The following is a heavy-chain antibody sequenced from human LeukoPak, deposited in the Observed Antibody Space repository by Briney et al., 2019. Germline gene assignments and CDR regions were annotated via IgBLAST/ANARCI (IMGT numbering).Heavy chain of an antibody. CDR3: ARKTIFDY. D-gene: IGHD3-3*01. V-gene: IGHV4-4*02. CDR2: IYHSGAT. J-gene: IGHJ4*02. Sequence: SESLSLTCAVSGDSVTSSNWWSWVRQPPGKGLEWIGEIYHSGATNYNPSLKSRVTISLDKSKNQFSLKLSSVTAADTAVYYCARKTIFDYWGQGTLVTVSS. CDR1: GDSVTSSNW.